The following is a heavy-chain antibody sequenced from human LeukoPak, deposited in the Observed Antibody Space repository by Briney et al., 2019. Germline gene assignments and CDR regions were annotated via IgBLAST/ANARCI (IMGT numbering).Heavy chain of an antibody. V-gene: IGHV3-30*04. J-gene: IGHJ1*01. D-gene: IGHD6-19*01. CDR3: AAERSHYSSGWFNAIQH. CDR1: GFTFSSYA. CDR2: ISYDGSNK. Sequence: GGSLRLSCAASGFTFSSYAMHWVRQAPGKGLEWVAVISYDGSNKYYADSVKGRFTISRDNAKNSVFLQMDSLRAEDTAVYYCAAERSHYSSGWFNAIQHWGQGTLVTVSS.